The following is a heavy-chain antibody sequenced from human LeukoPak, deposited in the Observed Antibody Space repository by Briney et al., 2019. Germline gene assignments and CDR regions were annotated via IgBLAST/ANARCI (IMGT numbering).Heavy chain of an antibody. V-gene: IGHV1-69*01. CDR1: GGTFSSYA. CDR3: ARGSYSSSLRHAFDI. Sequence: SVKVSCKASGGTFSSYAISWVRQAPGQGLEWMGGIIPIFGTANYAQKFQGRVTITADESTSTAYMELSSLRSEDTAVYYCARGSYSSSLRHAFDIWGQGTMVTVSS. J-gene: IGHJ3*02. CDR2: IIPIFGTA. D-gene: IGHD6-13*01.